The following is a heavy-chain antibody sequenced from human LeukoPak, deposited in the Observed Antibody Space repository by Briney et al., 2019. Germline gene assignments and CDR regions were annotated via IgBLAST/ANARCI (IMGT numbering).Heavy chain of an antibody. CDR3: ARLGYDSGAYCYAY. CDR1: GYSFSRYW. J-gene: IGHJ4*02. D-gene: IGHD3-22*01. CDR2: IYPGDSDT. Sequence: GESLKISCKGSGYSFSRYWIGWVRQMPGKGLEWMGIIYPGDSDTRYSPSFQGQVTISADKSISTAYLQWSSLKASDTAMFYCARLGYDSGAYCYAYWGQGTLVTVSS. V-gene: IGHV5-51*01.